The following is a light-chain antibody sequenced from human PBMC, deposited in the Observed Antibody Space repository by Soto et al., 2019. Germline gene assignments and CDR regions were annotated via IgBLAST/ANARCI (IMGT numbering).Light chain of an antibody. Sequence: EVVMTQSPATLSVSPGEGVTLSCRASQSVSTYLAWYQQKSGQAPRLLIYDVSKRATGIPPRFSGSGAGTDFTLTISSLEPEDSATYYCQQRRSSLTFGGGTKVEIK. CDR1: QSVSTY. V-gene: IGKV3-11*01. J-gene: IGKJ4*01. CDR2: DVS. CDR3: QQRRSSLT.